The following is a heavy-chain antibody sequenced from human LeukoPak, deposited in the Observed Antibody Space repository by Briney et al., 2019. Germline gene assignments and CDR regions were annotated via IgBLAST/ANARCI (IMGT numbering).Heavy chain of an antibody. D-gene: IGHD1-14*01. CDR1: GFTFNSYA. CDR3: ARMTGGLDS. CDR2: ISYDGSNK. J-gene: IGHJ4*02. V-gene: IGHV3-30-3*01. Sequence: GGSLRLSCAASGFTFNSYAMNWVRQAPGKGLEWGAVISYDGSNKYYADSVKGRFTISRDNSKNTLYLQMNSLRTEDTAVYYCARMTGGLDSWGQGTLVTVSS.